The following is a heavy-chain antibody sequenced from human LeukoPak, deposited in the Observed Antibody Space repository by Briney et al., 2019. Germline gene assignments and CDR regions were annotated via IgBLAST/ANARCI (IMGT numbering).Heavy chain of an antibody. V-gene: IGHV1-2*02. D-gene: IGHD3-10*01. CDR2: INPNSGGT. J-gene: IGHJ4*02. CDR3: ASLGDKYGSGSYAPFDY. CDR1: GYTFTGYF. Sequence: ASVKVSCKASGYTFTGYFMHWVRQAPGQGLEGMGWINPNSGGTNYAQKFQGRVTMTRDTSINTAYMEVSRLRSDDTAVYYCASLGDKYGSGSYAPFDYWGQGTLVTVSS.